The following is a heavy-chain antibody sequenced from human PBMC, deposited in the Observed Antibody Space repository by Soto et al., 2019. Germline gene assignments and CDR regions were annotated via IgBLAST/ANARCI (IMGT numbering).Heavy chain of an antibody. CDR1: GFTFDDSA. Sequence: EVQLVESGGGLVQPGRSLRLSCAASGFTFDDSAMHWVRQPPGKGLEWVSGIGSNSGGIGYADSVKGRFTISRDNAKNSLYLQMNSLRAEDTALYYCAKGLSEGYFDYWGQGPLVTVSS. J-gene: IGHJ4*02. CDR3: AKGLSEGYFDY. CDR2: IGSNSGGI. V-gene: IGHV3-9*01.